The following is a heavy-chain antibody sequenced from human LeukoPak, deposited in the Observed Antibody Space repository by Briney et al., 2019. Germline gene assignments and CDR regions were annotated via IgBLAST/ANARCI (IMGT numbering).Heavy chain of an antibody. CDR3: AKKLVETPMYDAFDI. V-gene: IGHV3-53*01. Sequence: QTGGSLRLSCAASGFTVNGNYMSWVRQAPGTGLEWVSIIYPGDNTYYADSVKGRFTISRDTSQNTLYLQMNNLRVEDTAVYYCAKKLVETPMYDAFDIWGLGTKVTVSS. CDR2: IYPGDNT. CDR1: GFTVNGNY. D-gene: IGHD5-18*01. J-gene: IGHJ3*02.